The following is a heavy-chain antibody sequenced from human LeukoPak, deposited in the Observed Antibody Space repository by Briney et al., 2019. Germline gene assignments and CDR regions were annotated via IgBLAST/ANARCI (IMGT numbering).Heavy chain of an antibody. CDR2: ISGSGGST. CDR1: GFTFSSYA. Sequence: PGGSLRLSCAASGFTFSSYAMSWVRQAPGKGLEWVSAISGSGGSTYYADSVKGRFTISRDNSKNTLYLQMNSLRAEDTAVYYCAYLGLVPAAPGSYYYYGMDVWGQGTTVTVSS. V-gene: IGHV3-23*01. D-gene: IGHD2-2*01. J-gene: IGHJ6*02. CDR3: AYLGLVPAAPGSYYYYGMDV.